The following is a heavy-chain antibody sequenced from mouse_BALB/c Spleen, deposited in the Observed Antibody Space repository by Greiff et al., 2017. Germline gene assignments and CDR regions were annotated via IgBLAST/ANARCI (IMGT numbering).Heavy chain of an antibody. J-gene: IGHJ4*01. V-gene: IGHV5-12-2*01. D-gene: IGHD2-1*01. Sequence: EVMLVESGGGLVKPGGSLKLSCAASGFTFSSYAMSWVRQSPEKRLEWVAYISNGGGSTYHPDTVKGRFTISRDNAKNTLYLQMSSLKSEDTAMYYCARSTGNYYAMDYWGQGTSVTVSS. CDR1: GFTFSSYA. CDR2: ISNGGGST. CDR3: ARSTGNYYAMDY.